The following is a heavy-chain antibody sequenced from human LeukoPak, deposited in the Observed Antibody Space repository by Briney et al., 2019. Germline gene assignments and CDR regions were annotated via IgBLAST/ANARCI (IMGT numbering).Heavy chain of an antibody. CDR3: AGTGLFFDY. CDR1: GASISGYY. Sequence: PSETLSLTSRVSGASISGYYWSWIRQPPGKGLEWIGHMYYSGGTTYNPSLKSRVSISLDTSKKHFSLKLSSVTAADTAVYYCAGTGLFFDYWSQGTLVTVSS. CDR2: MYYSGGT. V-gene: IGHV4-59*01. D-gene: IGHD7-27*01. J-gene: IGHJ4*02.